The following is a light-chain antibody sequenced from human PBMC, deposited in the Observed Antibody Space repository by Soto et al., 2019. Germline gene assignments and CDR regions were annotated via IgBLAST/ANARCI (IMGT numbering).Light chain of an antibody. V-gene: IGKV3-20*01. J-gene: IGKJ5*01. CDR3: QQYGSSLIT. CDR2: GAS. Sequence: EIVLTQSPATLSLSPGERATLSCRASQSVSSYLAWYQQKPGQAPRLLIYGASSRATGIPDRFSGSASGTDFTLTISRLEPEDFAVYYCQQYGSSLITFGQGTRLEIK. CDR1: QSVSSY.